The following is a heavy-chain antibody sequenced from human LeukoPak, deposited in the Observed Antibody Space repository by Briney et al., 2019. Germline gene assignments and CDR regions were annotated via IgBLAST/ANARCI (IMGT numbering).Heavy chain of an antibody. J-gene: IGHJ4*02. V-gene: IGHV4-59*08. CDR2: IYYSGST. CDR3: ARLLHDSRGYYYFDY. D-gene: IGHD3-22*01. Sequence: KPSETLSLTCTVTGGSISSYYWSWIRQPPGKGLEWIGYIYYSGSTNYNPSLKSRVTISVDTSKNQFSLKVSSVTAADTAVYYCARLLHDSRGYYYFDYWGQGTLVIVSS. CDR1: GGSISSYY.